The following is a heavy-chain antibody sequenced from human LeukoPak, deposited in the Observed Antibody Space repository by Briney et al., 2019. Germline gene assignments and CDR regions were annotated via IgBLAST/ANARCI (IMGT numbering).Heavy chain of an antibody. J-gene: IGHJ4*02. CDR3: ARDRRRENYFGY. CDR1: GYTFTSYD. Sequence: ASVKVSCKASGYTFTSYDINWVRQATGQGLEWMGWMNPNSGNTGYAQKFQGRVTMTRNTSISTAYMELSSLRSEDTAVYYCARDRRRENYFGYWGQGTLVTVSS. V-gene: IGHV1-8*01. CDR2: MNPNSGNT.